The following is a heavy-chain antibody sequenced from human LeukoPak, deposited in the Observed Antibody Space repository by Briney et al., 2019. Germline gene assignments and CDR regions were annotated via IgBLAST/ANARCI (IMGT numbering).Heavy chain of an antibody. J-gene: IGHJ6*03. Sequence: PSETLSLTCAVYGGSFSGYYWSWIRQPRGKGLEWIGEINHSGSTNYNRSLKSRVTISVDTSKNQFSLKLSSVTAADTAVYYCARGVPGYCSSTSCYLGSNYYYYYYMDVWGKGTTVTVSS. CDR3: ARGVPGYCSSTSCYLGSNYYYYYYMDV. CDR2: INHSGST. D-gene: IGHD2-2*03. CDR1: GGSFSGYY. V-gene: IGHV4-34*01.